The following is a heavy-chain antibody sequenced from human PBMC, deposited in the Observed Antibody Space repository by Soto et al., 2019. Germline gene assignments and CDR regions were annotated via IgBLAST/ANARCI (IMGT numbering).Heavy chain of an antibody. J-gene: IGHJ3*02. Sequence: QVQLQESGPGLVKPSETLSLTCTVSGGSISSYYWSWIRQPPGKGLEWIGYIYYSGSSNYNPSLKSRFTISVDTSNNQFSLKLSSVTAADTAVYYCARRYGSCFDIWGQGTMVTVSS. CDR2: IYYSGSS. CDR3: ARRYGSCFDI. V-gene: IGHV4-59*08. CDR1: GGSISSYY. D-gene: IGHD3-10*01.